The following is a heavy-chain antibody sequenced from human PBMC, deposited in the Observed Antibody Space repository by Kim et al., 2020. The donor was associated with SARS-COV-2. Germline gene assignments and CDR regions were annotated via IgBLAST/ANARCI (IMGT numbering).Heavy chain of an antibody. J-gene: IGHJ4*02. CDR3: AARSGQQLVV. CDR2: IYYSGST. D-gene: IGHD6-13*01. CDR1: GSSISSYY. V-gene: IGHV4-59*13. Sequence: SETLSLTCTVSGSSISSYYWSWIRQPPGKGLEWIGYIYYSGSTNYNPSLKSRVTISVDPSKNQFSLKLSSVTAADTAVYYCAARSGQQLVVWGQGTLVTV.